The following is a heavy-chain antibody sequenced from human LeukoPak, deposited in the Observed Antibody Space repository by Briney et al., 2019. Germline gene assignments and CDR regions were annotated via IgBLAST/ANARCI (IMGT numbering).Heavy chain of an antibody. J-gene: IGHJ4*02. CDR2: ISDRGGST. V-gene: IGHV3-23*01. CDR3: AKRGVVIRGILVIGYHQEAYHYDF. CDR1: GISLSNYG. D-gene: IGHD3-10*01. Sequence: GGSLRLPCVVSGISLSNYGMTWVRQAPGKGLEWVSYISDRGGSTTYADSVKGRFTISRDTSLNTLFLQMNNLRADDTAVYFCAKRGVVIRGILVIGYHQEAYHYDFWGQGVLVTVSS.